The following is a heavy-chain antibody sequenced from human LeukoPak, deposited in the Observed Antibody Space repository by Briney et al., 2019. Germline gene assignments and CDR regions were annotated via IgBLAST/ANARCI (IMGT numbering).Heavy chain of an antibody. CDR1: AGSISSSDYY. CDR3: SRLTHSYYSDTSGYYPYYYMDV. CDR2: ISYSGNT. V-gene: IGHV4-39*02. J-gene: IGHJ6*03. Sequence: SETLSLTCTVSAGSISSSDYYWGWLRQSPGKGLEWIGRISYSGNTYYNPSLKSRVTISVDTSKNRFSLRLSSVTAADTAVYFCSRLTHSYYSDTSGYYPYYYMDVWGEGTTVTVSS. D-gene: IGHD3-22*01.